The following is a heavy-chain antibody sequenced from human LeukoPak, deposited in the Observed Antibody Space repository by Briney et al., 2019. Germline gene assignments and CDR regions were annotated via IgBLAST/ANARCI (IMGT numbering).Heavy chain of an antibody. CDR3: ARDRWELPYYFDY. Sequence: ASVKVSCKASGYTFTSYDFNWLRQATGQGPEWMGWMNPNSGATGYAQKFQGRITMTRDASTSTVYMELRSLRSEDTAVYYCARDRWELPYYFDYWGQGTLVTVSS. CDR2: MNPNSGAT. D-gene: IGHD1-26*01. CDR1: GYTFTSYD. J-gene: IGHJ4*02. V-gene: IGHV1-8*01.